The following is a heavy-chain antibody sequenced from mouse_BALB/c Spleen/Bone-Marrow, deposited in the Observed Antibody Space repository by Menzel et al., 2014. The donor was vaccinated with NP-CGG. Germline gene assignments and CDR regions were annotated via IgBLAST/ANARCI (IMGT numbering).Heavy chain of an antibody. Sequence: EVKLVESGPGLVKPSQTVSLTCTVTGISITTGNYRWSWIRQFPGNKLEWIGYIYYSGTITYNPSLTNRTTITRDTSKNQFLLEMNSLTAEDTAAYCCARGAMITTGYFDYWGEGTTLTVSS. CDR1: GISITTGNYR. D-gene: IGHD2-4*01. CDR3: ARGAMITTGYFDY. J-gene: IGHJ2*01. V-gene: IGHV3-5*02. CDR2: IYYSGTI.